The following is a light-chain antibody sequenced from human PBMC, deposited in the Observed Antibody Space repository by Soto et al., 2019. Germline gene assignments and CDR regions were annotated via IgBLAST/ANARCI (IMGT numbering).Light chain of an antibody. Sequence: EIVMTQSPATLSVSPGERATPSCRASQSVSSNLAWYQQKPGQAPRLLIYGASTRATGIPARFSGSGSGTEFTLTISSLQSEDFAVYHCQQYNNSHTWTFGQGTKV. CDR3: QQYNNSHTWT. V-gene: IGKV3-15*01. CDR1: QSVSSN. J-gene: IGKJ1*01. CDR2: GAS.